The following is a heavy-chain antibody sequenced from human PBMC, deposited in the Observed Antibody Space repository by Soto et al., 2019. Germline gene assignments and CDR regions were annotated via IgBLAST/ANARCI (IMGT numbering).Heavy chain of an antibody. J-gene: IGHJ6*02. V-gene: IGHV2-5*02. D-gene: IGHD2-15*01. Sequence: QITLKESGPTLVKPTQTLTVTCSFSGFSLSTSGVGVAWNRQPPGKALEWLALIYWDGDKRYSPFLKSRLTITKDTSENQVVLTLSNMDRVDTATYYCAHKGGRGAAMDVWGQGTTVTVSS. CDR2: IYWDGDK. CDR1: GFSLSTSGVG. CDR3: AHKGGRGAAMDV.